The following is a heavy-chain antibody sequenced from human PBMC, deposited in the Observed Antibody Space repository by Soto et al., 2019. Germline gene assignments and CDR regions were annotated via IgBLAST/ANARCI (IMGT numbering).Heavy chain of an antibody. J-gene: IGHJ6*02. D-gene: IGHD4-17*01. V-gene: IGHV3-33*03. CDR1: GFTFSSYG. CDR2: IWYDGSNK. Sequence: PGGSLRLSCAASGFTFSSYGMHWVRQAPGKGLEWVAVIWYDGSNKYYADSVKGRFTISRDNAKNSLYLQMNSLRAEDTAVYYCAGYYGDYGRYYYGMDVWGQGTTVTVSS. CDR3: AGYYGDYGRYYYGMDV.